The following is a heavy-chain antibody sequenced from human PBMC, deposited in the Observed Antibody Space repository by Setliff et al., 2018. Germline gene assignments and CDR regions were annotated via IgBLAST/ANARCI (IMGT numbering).Heavy chain of an antibody. CDR2: ISSSGTTK. J-gene: IGHJ6*02. CDR1: GFTFSSYE. Sequence: LRLSCTTSGFTFSSYEVNWVRQAPGKGLEWVSYISSSGTTKHYADSVKGRFTISRDDARNSMYLQMDSLRVEDTAVYYCAKDSLEVVIALHGMDVWGQGTTVTVSS. CDR3: AKDSLEVVIALHGMDV. V-gene: IGHV3-48*03. D-gene: IGHD2-21*01.